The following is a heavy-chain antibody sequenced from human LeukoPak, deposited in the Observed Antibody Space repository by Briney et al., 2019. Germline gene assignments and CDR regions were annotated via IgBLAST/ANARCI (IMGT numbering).Heavy chain of an antibody. CDR3: ARDSYGFDY. D-gene: IGHD5-18*01. CDR2: ISYDGSNK. J-gene: IGHJ4*02. Sequence: GGSLRLSCAASGFTFSSYAMHWVRQAPGKGLEWVAVISYDGSNKYYADSVKGRFTISRDNSKNTLYLQMNSLRAEDTAVYYCARDSYGFDYWGRGTLVTVSS. CDR1: GFTFSSYA. V-gene: IGHV3-30*04.